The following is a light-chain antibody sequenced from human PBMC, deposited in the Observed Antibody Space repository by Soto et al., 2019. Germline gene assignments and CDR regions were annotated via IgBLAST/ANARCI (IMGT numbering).Light chain of an antibody. V-gene: IGKV3-15*01. Sequence: EVVMTQSPGTLSVSPGESATLSCRASQTVSSNVAWYQRRPGQAPRLLIDGAFTRATGVPARFSGSRSGTEFTLTISSPQSEDFAVYYCQQHNNWPYTFGQGTKLEIK. CDR1: QTVSSN. CDR3: QQHNNWPYT. J-gene: IGKJ2*01. CDR2: GAF.